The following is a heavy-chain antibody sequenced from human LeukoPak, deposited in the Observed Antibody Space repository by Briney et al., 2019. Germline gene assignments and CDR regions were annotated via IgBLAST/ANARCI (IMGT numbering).Heavy chain of an antibody. D-gene: IGHD5-18*01. V-gene: IGHV3-53*01. CDR1: GFTFSSYA. Sequence: GGSLRLSCAASGFTFSSYAMSWVRQAPGKGLEWVSVIYSGGSTYYADSVKGRFTISRDNSKNTLYLQMNSLRAEDTAVYYCARVLYTALDYWGQGTLVTVSS. CDR2: IYSGGST. CDR3: ARVLYTALDY. J-gene: IGHJ4*02.